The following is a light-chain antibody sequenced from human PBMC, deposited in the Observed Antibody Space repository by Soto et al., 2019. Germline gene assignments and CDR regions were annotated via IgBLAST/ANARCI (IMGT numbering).Light chain of an antibody. Sequence: VLTQSPGTLSLSPGERVTLSCRASQSLSSSFLAWYQKKPGLAPRLLLYGASNSATGLPDRFSGSGSGTDFTLSISRLEPEDFAVYFCLQYASPLYTFGQGTKLEIK. CDR1: QSLSSSF. V-gene: IGKV3-20*01. CDR2: GAS. J-gene: IGKJ2*01. CDR3: LQYASPLYT.